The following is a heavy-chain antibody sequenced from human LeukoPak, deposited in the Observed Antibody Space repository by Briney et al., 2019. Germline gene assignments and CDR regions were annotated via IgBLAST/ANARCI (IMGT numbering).Heavy chain of an antibody. V-gene: IGHV1-18*01. D-gene: IGHD2-2*01. CDR1: GYTFTSYG. J-gene: IGHJ5*02. CDR2: ISAYNGNT. Sequence: ASVKVSCKASGYTFTSYGISWVRQAPGQGLEWMGWISAYNGNTNYAQKLQGRVTMTTDTSASTAYMELRSLRSDDTAVYYCARDSALDDIVVVPAAIDCFDPWGQGTLVTVSS. CDR3: ARDSALDDIVVVPAAIDCFDP.